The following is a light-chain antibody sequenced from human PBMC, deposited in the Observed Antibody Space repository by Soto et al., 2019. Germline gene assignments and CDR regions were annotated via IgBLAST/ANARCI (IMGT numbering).Light chain of an antibody. Sequence: QSALTQPASVSGSPGQSITISCTGTSSDVGSYNLVSWYQQHPGKAPKLMIYEGSKRPSGVSNRFSGSKSGNTASLTISGLQAEDEADYYCCSYAGSSTFAVFGTVTKVTVL. CDR1: SSDVGSYNL. V-gene: IGLV2-23*03. J-gene: IGLJ1*01. CDR2: EGS. CDR3: CSYAGSSTFAV.